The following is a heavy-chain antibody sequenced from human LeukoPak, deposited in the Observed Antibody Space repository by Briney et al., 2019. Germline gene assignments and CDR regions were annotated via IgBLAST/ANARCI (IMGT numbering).Heavy chain of an antibody. V-gene: IGHV4-38-2*02. D-gene: IGHD2-15*01. J-gene: IGHJ4*02. CDR1: GYSISSGYY. CDR3: ARGGDIVVVVAATYV. Sequence: SETLSLTCTVSGYSISSGYYWGWIRQPPGKGLEWIGSIYHSGSTYYNPSLKRRVTISVDASKNQFSLKLSSVTAADTAVYYCARGGDIVVVVAATYVWGQGTLVTVSS. CDR2: IYHSGST.